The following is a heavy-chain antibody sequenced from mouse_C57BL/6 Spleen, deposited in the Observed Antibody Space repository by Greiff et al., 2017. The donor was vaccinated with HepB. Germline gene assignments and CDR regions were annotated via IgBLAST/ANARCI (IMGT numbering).Heavy chain of an antibody. J-gene: IGHJ3*01. Sequence: QVQLKESGPELVKPGASVKISCKASGYAFSSSWMNWVKQRPGKGLEWIGRIYPGDGDTNYNGKFKGKATLTADKSSSTAYMQLSSLTSEDSAVYFCARGRDSSGTFAYWGQGTLVTVSA. CDR2: IYPGDGDT. D-gene: IGHD3-2*02. CDR3: ARGRDSSGTFAY. V-gene: IGHV1-82*01. CDR1: GYAFSSSW.